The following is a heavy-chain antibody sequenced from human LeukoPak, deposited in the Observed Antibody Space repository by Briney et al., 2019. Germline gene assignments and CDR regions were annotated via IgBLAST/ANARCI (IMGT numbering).Heavy chain of an antibody. CDR2: INHSGST. D-gene: IGHD3-22*01. CDR3: ARAHYDSSGYYYRHSYFQH. J-gene: IGHJ1*01. Sequence: SETLSLTRAVYGGSFSGYYWSWIRQPPGKGLEWIGEINHSGSTNYNPSLKSRVTISVDTSKNQFSLKLSSVTAADTAVYYCARAHYDSSGYYYRHSYFQHWGQGTLVTVSS. CDR1: GGSFSGYY. V-gene: IGHV4-34*01.